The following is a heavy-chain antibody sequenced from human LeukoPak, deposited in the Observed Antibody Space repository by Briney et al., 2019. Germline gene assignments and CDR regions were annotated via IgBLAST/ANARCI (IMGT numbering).Heavy chain of an antibody. J-gene: IGHJ4*02. CDR2: IWYDGSNK. V-gene: IGHV3-33*01. CDR3: ARLGCSYAGDFDY. D-gene: IGHD5-18*01. CDR1: GFTFSSYG. Sequence: GGSLRLSCAASGFTFSSYGMHWVRQAPGKGLEWVAVIWYDGSNKYYADSVKGRFTISRDNSKNTLYLQMNSLRAEDTAVYYCARLGCSYAGDFDYWGQGTLVTVSS.